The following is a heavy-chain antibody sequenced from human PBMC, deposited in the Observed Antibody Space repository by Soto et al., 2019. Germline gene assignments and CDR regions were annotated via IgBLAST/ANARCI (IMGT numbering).Heavy chain of an antibody. V-gene: IGHV4-30-4*01. D-gene: IGHD5-18*01. Sequence: SETLSLTCTVSGGSISSGDYYWSWIRQPPGKGLEWIGYIYYSGSTYYNPSLRSRLTISVDTSKNQFSLKLSSVTAADTAVYYCAREYTAMAPYYFDYWGQGTLVTASS. CDR1: GGSISSGDYY. CDR2: IYYSGST. J-gene: IGHJ4*02. CDR3: AREYTAMAPYYFDY.